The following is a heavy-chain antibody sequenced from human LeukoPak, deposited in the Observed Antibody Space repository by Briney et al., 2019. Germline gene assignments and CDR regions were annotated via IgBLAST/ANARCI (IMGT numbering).Heavy chain of an antibody. V-gene: IGHV6-1*01. CDR1: GDGVSNDSAA. J-gene: IGHJ5*02. D-gene: IGHD2-2*01. Sequence: SQTLSLTCVLSGDGVSNDSAAWNWIRQSPSRGLEWLGRTYYRSKWYNDYAVSVRGRITVNPDTSKNQFSLHLNSVTPEDTAVYYCARRLTQYDCFDPWGQGILVTVSS. CDR2: TYYRSKWYN. CDR3: ARRLTQYDCFDP.